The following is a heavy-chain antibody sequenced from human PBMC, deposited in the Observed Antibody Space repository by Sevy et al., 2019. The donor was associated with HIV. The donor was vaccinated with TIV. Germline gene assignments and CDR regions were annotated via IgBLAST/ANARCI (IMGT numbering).Heavy chain of an antibody. V-gene: IGHV1-8*01. CDR2: MNPNSGNT. D-gene: IGHD6-6*01. J-gene: IGHJ5*02. CDR3: ARGLDIAARPIGWFDP. CDR1: GYTFTSYD. Sequence: ASVKVSCKASGYTFTSYDINWVRQATGQGLEWMGWMNPNSGNTGYAQKFRGRVTMTRNTSISTAYMELSSLRSEDTAVYYCARGLDIAARPIGWFDPWGQGTLVTVSS.